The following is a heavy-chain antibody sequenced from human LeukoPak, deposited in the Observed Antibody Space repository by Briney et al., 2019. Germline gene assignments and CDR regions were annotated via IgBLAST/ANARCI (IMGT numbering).Heavy chain of an antibody. CDR1: GFTVSGNY. V-gene: IGHV3-33*08. CDR2: IWYDGSNK. CDR3: ARVIVPDAFDI. D-gene: IGHD2-21*01. Sequence: GGSLRLSCAASGFTVSGNYMNWVRQAPGKGLEWVAVIWYDGSNKYYADSVKGRFTISRDNSKNTLYLQMNSLRAEDTAVYYCARVIVPDAFDIWGQGTMVTVSS. J-gene: IGHJ3*02.